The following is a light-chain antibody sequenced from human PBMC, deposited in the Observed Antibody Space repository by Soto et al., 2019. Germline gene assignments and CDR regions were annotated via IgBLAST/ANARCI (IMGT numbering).Light chain of an antibody. J-gene: IGKJ4*01. V-gene: IGKV3-11*01. CDR2: DAS. CDR1: QSISSH. CDR3: QQRSNWPLT. Sequence: EIVLTQSPATLSLSPGERATLSCRASQSISSHLAWYQQKPGQAPRLLIYDASNRAPGIPARFSGSGSGTDFTLTISSLESEDFAVYYCQQRSNWPLTFGGGTKVEIK.